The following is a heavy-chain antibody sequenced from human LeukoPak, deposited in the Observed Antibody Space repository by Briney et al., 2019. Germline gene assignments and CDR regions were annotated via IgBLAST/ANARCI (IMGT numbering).Heavy chain of an antibody. D-gene: IGHD2-15*01. CDR2: IYHSGPA. CDR1: GYSISSGYY. V-gene: IGHV4-38-2*02. Sequence: SETLSLTCTVSGYSISSGYYWAWIRQTPGMGLEYIGSIYHSGPAYYNPSLRSRVTISVDTSKNQFSLKLSSVTAADTAMYYCARGPPPSGYFDYWGQGPLVTVSS. J-gene: IGHJ4*02. CDR3: ARGPPPSGYFDY.